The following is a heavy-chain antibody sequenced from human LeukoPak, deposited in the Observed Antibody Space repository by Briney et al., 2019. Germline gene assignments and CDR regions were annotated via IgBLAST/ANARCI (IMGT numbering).Heavy chain of an antibody. D-gene: IGHD2-15*01. Sequence: GGSLRLSCAASGFTFSSYAMSWVRQAPGKGLEWVSAISGSGGSTYYADSVKGRFTISRDNSKNTLYLQMNSLRAEDTAVYYCARDARYCSGGSCLGYGMDVWGQGTTVTVSS. CDR2: ISGSGGST. CDR1: GFTFSSYA. J-gene: IGHJ6*02. CDR3: ARDARYCSGGSCLGYGMDV. V-gene: IGHV3-23*01.